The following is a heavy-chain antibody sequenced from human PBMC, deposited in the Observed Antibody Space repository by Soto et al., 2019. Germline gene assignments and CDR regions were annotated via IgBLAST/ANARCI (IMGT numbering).Heavy chain of an antibody. Sequence: QVPLVQSGPELKKPGAAVRVSCKASGYTFDIYGFSWVRQAPGQGLEWRGWISTYTGNTDYPQRFQGRVTMATDTSSSTAYLDLRSLTSDEAAVYYSVRDITVRSGNTGGYWGQETLVTVSS. CDR1: GYTFDIYG. CDR2: ISTYTGNT. J-gene: IGHJ4*02. CDR3: VRDITVRSGNTGGY. D-gene: IGHD2-2*02. V-gene: IGHV1-18*01.